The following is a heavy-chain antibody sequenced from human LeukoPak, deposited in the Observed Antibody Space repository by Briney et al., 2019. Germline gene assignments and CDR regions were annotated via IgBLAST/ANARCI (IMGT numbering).Heavy chain of an antibody. Sequence: PSEPLSLTCTVSGGAISSFYWSWIRQPPGKGREGIGYFYYIGSTNYNPSLKDRVTISVDTSKNQFSLKLTSVTAADTAVYYCARRRRWLQFKYNYYMDIWGKGTTVTISS. D-gene: IGHD5-24*01. J-gene: IGHJ6*03. CDR2: FYYIGST. CDR1: GGAISSFY. V-gene: IGHV4-59*12. CDR3: ARRRRWLQFKYNYYMDI.